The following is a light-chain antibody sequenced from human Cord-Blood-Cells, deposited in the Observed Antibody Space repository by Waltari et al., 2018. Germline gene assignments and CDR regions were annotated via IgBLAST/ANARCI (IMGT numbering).Light chain of an antibody. CDR1: SSNIGAGYD. CDR2: GNN. V-gene: IGLV1-40*01. Sequence: QSVLTQPPSVSGAPGQRVTISCTGSSSNIGAGYDVPWYQQLPGTAPKLLIYGNNNRPSGVPDRFSGSKSGTSASLAITGLQAEDEADYYCQSYDSSLSEVFGGGTKLTVL. J-gene: IGLJ3*02. CDR3: QSYDSSLSEV.